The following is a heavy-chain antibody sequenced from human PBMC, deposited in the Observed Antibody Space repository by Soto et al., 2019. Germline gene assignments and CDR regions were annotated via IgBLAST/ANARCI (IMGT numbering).Heavy chain of an antibody. CDR3: ARLPPPGIAVAGTVY. D-gene: IGHD6-19*01. CDR1: GFTFITYW. V-gene: IGHV3-7*05. CDR2: IKQDGSEQ. Sequence: EVLLVESGGGLVQPGGSLRLSCAASGFTFITYWMSWVRQAPGKGLEWVANIKQDGSEQFYVDSVKGRFTISRDNAKNSLSLQMNSLRAEDTAVYFCARLPPPGIAVAGTVYWGQGTLVTSPQ. J-gene: IGHJ4*02.